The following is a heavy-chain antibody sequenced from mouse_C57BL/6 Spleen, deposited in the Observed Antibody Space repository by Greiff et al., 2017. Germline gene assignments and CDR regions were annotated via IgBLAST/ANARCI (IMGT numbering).Heavy chain of an antibody. CDR2: IDPSDSYT. Sequence: QVQLKQPGAELVRPGTSVKLSCKASGYTFTSYWMHWVKQRPGQGLEWIGVIDPSDSYTNYNQKFKGKATLTVDTSSSTAYMQLSSLTSEDSAVYYCAVGDGNPSYWGQGTSVTVSS. J-gene: IGHJ4*01. CDR3: AVGDGNPSY. V-gene: IGHV1-59*01. CDR1: GYTFTSYW. D-gene: IGHD2-1*01.